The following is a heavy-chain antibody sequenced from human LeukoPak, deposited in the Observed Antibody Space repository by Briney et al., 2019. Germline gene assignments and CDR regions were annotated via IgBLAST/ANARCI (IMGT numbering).Heavy chain of an antibody. CDR1: GFTFSRYW. Sequence: AESLRLSCAGSGFTFSRYWIHWVRQTPGKGLEWVSRINPDGRTTTYTDSVRGRFTISRDNAKNTVDLQMNSLRAEDASVYYCARVLSGFWDWFARWGQGTLVTVS. J-gene: IGHJ5*02. V-gene: IGHV3-74*01. CDR2: INPDGRTT. CDR3: ARVLSGFWDWFAR. D-gene: IGHD3-22*01.